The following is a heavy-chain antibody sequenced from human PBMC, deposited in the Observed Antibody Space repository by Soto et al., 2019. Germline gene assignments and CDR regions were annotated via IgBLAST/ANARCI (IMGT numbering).Heavy chain of an antibody. CDR1: GFTFNNYW. CDR3: ARDRIAGSGSCDN. CDR2: IKTDGSSP. D-gene: IGHD3-10*01. V-gene: IGHV3-74*01. J-gene: IGHJ4*02. Sequence: EVQLVESGGGLVQPGGSLRLSCAASGFTFNNYWMHWVRQAPGKGLVWVSRIKTDGSSPNYPDSVEGRFTISSDNAKNTLYLQMNSLRVEDTAVYYCARDRIAGSGSCDNWGQGTLVTVSS.